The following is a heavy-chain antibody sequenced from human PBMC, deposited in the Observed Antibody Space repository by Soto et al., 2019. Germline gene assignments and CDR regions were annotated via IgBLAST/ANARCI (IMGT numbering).Heavy chain of an antibody. V-gene: IGHV4-59*01. D-gene: IGHD2-21*01. Sequence: PSETLSPTCTVSCGSISSDYWSWIRQPPGKGLEWIGDIYFSGSTNYNPSLKSRVTISVARHKTRFSLRRSSVPAADTAVYYCARKPPTPSGYYGGGTPPAYSYYYYRSVGGKGTPVTFS. CDR1: CGSISSDY. CDR3: ARKPPTPSGYYGGGTPPAYSYYYYRSV. J-gene: IGHJ6*03. CDR2: IYFSGST.